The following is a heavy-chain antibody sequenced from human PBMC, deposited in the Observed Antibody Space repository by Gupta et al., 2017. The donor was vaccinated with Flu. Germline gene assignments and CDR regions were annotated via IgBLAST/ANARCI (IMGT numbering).Heavy chain of an antibody. Sequence: DVQLVESGGGLVKPGGSLSLSCAGSGFTFNISSMNWVRHAPGKGLEWVASISSSSSYTYYADSVKGRFTISRDNGKNSLYLQMNTLRAEDTAVYYCAREKGLGPTWFFDLWGRGTLVTVSS. CDR1: GFTFNISS. CDR3: AREKGLGPTWFFDL. J-gene: IGHJ2*01. V-gene: IGHV3-21*01. D-gene: IGHD3/OR15-3a*01. CDR2: ISSSSSYT.